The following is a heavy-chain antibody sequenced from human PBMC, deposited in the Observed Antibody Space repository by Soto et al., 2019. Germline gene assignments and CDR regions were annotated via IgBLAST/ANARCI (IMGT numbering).Heavy chain of an antibody. CDR1: GGSISSGGYY. D-gene: IGHD4-17*01. Sequence: QVQLQESGPGLVKPSQTLSLTCTVSGGSISSGGYYWSWIRQHPGKGLEWIGYIYYSGSTYYNPSLNSRVTISVDTSKNQFSLKLSSVTAADTAVYYCARKTTVTTFSVFVPSFWYFDLWGRGTLVTVSS. CDR2: IYYSGST. CDR3: ARKTTVTTFSVFVPSFWYFDL. V-gene: IGHV4-31*03. J-gene: IGHJ2*01.